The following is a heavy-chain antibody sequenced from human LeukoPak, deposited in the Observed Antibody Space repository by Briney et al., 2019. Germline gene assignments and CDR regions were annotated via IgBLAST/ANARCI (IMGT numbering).Heavy chain of an antibody. CDR3: ARDGTDCGGDCYSEK. J-gene: IGHJ4*02. D-gene: IGHD2-21*02. CDR1: GGSISSYY. Sequence: SETLSLTCTVSGGSISSYYWGWIRQPPGKGLEWIGSIYYSGSTYYNPSLRSRVTISIDTSRYHFSLELRSVTAADTAVYFCARDGTDCGGDCYSEKWGQGTLVTVSS. CDR2: IYYSGST. V-gene: IGHV4-39*07.